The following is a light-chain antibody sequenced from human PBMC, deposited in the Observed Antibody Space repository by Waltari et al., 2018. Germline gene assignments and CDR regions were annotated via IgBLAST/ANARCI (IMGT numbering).Light chain of an antibody. CDR3: SSYTSSSTPV. CDR1: SSDVGSYNR. V-gene: IGLV2-18*02. J-gene: IGLJ2*01. Sequence: QSALTQPPSVSGSPGQSVTISCTGTSSDVGSYNRVSWYQQPPRTAPKLMIYEVSNRPSGVLARFSLAKSGSTAFLTISVLQAEDEADYYCSSYTSSSTPVFGGGTKLTVL. CDR2: EVS.